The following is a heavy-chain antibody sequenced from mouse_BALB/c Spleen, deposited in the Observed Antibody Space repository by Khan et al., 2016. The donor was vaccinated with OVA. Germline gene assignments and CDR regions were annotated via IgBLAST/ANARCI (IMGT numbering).Heavy chain of an antibody. Sequence: QVQLKESGPGLVAPSQSLSITCTVSGFSLSSYGVHWVRQPPGKGLEWLGTIWAGGSTNYNSALMSRLSIIKDNSKSQVFLKMNSLQTDDTAIYYCAREDYYGNLYYFDYWGQGTTLTVSS. CDR3: AREDYYGNLYYFDY. CDR2: IWAGGST. V-gene: IGHV2-9*02. CDR1: GFSLSSYG. D-gene: IGHD2-1*01. J-gene: IGHJ2*01.